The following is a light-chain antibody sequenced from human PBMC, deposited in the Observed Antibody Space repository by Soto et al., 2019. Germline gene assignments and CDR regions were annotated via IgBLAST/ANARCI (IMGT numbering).Light chain of an antibody. V-gene: IGKV1-39*01. Sequence: DIQITHSPSSLSASVGDRVTITCRASQSISSYLNWYQQKPGKAPKLLIYAASSLQSGVPSRFSGSGSGTDFTLTISSLQPEDFATYYCQQSYSTSFGQGTKVDIK. CDR3: QQSYSTS. CDR2: AAS. CDR1: QSISSY. J-gene: IGKJ1*01.